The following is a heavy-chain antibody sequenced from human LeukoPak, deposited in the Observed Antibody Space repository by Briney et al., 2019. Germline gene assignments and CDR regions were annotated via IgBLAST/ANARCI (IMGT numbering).Heavy chain of an antibody. CDR2: INHSGST. D-gene: IGHD2-2*02. CDR3: ASPHNCSSTSCYRGANY. CDR1: GGSFSGYY. Sequence: SETLSLTCAVYGGSFSGYYWSWIRQPPGKGLEWIGEINHSGSTNYNPSLKSRVTISVDSSKNQFSLKLSSVTAADTAVYYCASPHNCSSTSCYRGANYWGQGTLVTVSS. V-gene: IGHV4-34*01. J-gene: IGHJ4*02.